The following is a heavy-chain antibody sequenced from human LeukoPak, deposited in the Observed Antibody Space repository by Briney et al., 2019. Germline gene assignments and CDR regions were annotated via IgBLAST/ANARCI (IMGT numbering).Heavy chain of an antibody. J-gene: IGHJ3*02. CDR2: ISYDGSNK. Sequence: GGSLRLSCAPSGFTFSSYGMHWVREAPGKGLEWVAIISYDGSNKFYADSVKGRFTISRDNSKNTLYLQMNSLTAEDTAVYYCAKFQGGYNVGDAFDMWGEGTMVTVSS. D-gene: IGHD5-24*01. CDR3: AKFQGGYNVGDAFDM. V-gene: IGHV3-30*18. CDR1: GFTFSSYG.